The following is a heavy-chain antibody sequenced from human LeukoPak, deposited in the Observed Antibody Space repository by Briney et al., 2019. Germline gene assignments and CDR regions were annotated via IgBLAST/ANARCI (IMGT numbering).Heavy chain of an antibody. CDR1: GFIFSNFG. D-gene: IGHD3-10*01. Sequence: GGSLRLSCAASGFIFSNFGMHWVRQSPGKGLEWVSGITSSGGSTYYADSVKGRFTISRDNSKNTVFLQMNSLRAEDTAVYYCATRPPDDTYYGVFDYWGQGTLVTVSS. V-gene: IGHV3-23*01. CDR3: ATRPPDDTYYGVFDY. J-gene: IGHJ4*02. CDR2: ITSSGGST.